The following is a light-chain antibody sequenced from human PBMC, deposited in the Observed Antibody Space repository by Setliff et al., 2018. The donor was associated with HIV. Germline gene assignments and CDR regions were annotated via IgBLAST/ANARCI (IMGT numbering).Light chain of an antibody. CDR3: CSYAGTYTYI. V-gene: IGLV2-11*01. J-gene: IGLJ1*01. CDR2: DVY. Sequence: QSALTQPRSVSGSPGQSVTFSWTGSSSDVGAYNFVSWYQQHPGKAPKLIIYDVYKRPSGVPDRFSGSKSGDTASLTISGLQSEDEADYYCCSYAGTYTYIFGTGTKVTVL. CDR1: SSDVGAYNF.